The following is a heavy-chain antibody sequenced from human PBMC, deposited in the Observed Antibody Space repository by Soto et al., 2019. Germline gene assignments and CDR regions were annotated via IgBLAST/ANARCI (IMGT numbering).Heavy chain of an antibody. J-gene: IGHJ4*02. CDR1: GYTFTSYG. D-gene: IGHD3-22*01. CDR3: ARGAAGLHDSSRYHTLDY. V-gene: IGHV1-18*01. CDR2: ISAYNGNT. Sequence: ASVKVSCKASGYTFTSYGISWVRQAPRQGLEWMGWISAYNGNTNYAQKLQGRVTMTTDTSTSTAYMELRSLRSDDTAVYYCARGAAGLHDSSRYHTLDYWGPGTLVTVSS.